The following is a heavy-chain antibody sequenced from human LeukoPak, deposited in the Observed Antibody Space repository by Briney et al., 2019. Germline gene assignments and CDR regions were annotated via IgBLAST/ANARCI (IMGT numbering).Heavy chain of an antibody. CDR3: ARVRYYGSGSYYRPYYYYMDV. V-gene: IGHV3-11*04. Sequence: GGSLRLSCAASGFTFSDYYMSWLRQAPGKGLEWVSYISSSGSTIYYADSVKGRFTISRDNAKNSLYLQMNSLRAEDTAVYYCARVRYYGSGSYYRPYYYYMDVWGKGTTVTVSS. J-gene: IGHJ6*03. CDR1: GFTFSDYY. D-gene: IGHD3-10*01. CDR2: ISSSGSTI.